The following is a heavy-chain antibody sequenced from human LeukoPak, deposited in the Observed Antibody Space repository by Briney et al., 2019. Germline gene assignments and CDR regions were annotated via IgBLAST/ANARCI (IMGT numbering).Heavy chain of an antibody. CDR3: ARVRICSSSCFAEAKYYFDY. J-gene: IGHJ4*02. D-gene: IGHD6-13*01. V-gene: IGHV1-69*13. CDR2: IIPIFGTA. CDR1: GGTFSSYA. Sequence: SVKVSCKASGGTFSSYAISWVRQAPGQGLEWMGGIIPIFGTANYAQKFQGRVTITADESTSTAYMELSSLTSEDTAVYYCARVRICSSSCFAEAKYYFDYWGQGTLVTVSS.